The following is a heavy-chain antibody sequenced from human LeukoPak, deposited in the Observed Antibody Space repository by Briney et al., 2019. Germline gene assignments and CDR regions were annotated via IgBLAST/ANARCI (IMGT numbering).Heavy chain of an antibody. J-gene: IGHJ5*02. D-gene: IGHD2-2*01. V-gene: IGHV1-69*01. CDR1: GGTFSSYA. CDR3: ARVDGPHCSSTSCYHGWFDP. Sequence: SVKVSCKASGGTFSSYAISWVRQAPGQGLEWMGGIIPIFGTANYAQKFQGRVTITADESTSTAYMELSSLRSEDTAVYHCARVDGPHCSSTSCYHGWFDPWGQGTLVTVSS. CDR2: IIPIFGTA.